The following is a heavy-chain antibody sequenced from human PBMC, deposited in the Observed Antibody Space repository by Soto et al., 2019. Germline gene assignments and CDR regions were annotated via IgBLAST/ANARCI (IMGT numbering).Heavy chain of an antibody. CDR2: IYSSGNT. CDR3: ARHVGDDWDVGR. V-gene: IGHV3-66*04. J-gene: IGHJ2*01. CDR1: GFTVSSSY. Sequence: EVQLVQSGGGLVQPGGSLRLSCAASGFTVSSSYMGWVRQAPGKGLEWVSSIYSSGNTYYADYVRGRFTISTDNSKDTLYLQMNSLRDVDKAMYYCARHVGDDWDVGRLGRGTLVTVSS. D-gene: IGHD3-16*01.